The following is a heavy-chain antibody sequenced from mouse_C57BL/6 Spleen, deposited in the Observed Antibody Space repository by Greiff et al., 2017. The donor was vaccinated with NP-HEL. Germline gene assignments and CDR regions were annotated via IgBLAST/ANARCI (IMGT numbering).Heavy chain of an antibody. CDR1: GYTFTNYW. CDR2: IYPGGGYT. J-gene: IGHJ4*01. V-gene: IGHV1-63*01. Sequence: QVQLKESGAELVRPGTSVKMSCKASGYTFTNYWIGWAKQRPGHGLEWIGDIYPGGGYTNYNEKFKGKATLTADKSSSTAYMQFSSLTSEDSAIYYCARKDVEEYAMDYWGQGTSVTVSS. CDR3: ARKDVEEYAMDY.